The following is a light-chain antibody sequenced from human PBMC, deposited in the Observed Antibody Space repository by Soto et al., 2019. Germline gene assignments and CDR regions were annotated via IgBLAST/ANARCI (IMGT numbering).Light chain of an antibody. CDR1: HCIGTS. J-gene: IGKJ4*01. CDR3: QQYKAYPFT. Sequence: DIQMTQSPSSLSASVGYRLTITCRANHCIGTSLAWFQQKPGNAPKSLIYAASTLQTGVLSRFSGRGSGTDFILTISSLPPEDLATYYCQQYKAYPFTFGGGTKVEIK. V-gene: IGKV1-16*01. CDR2: AAS.